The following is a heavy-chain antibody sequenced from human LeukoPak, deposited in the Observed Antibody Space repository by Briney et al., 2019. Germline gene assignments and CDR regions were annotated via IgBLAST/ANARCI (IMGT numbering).Heavy chain of an antibody. D-gene: IGHD6-19*01. J-gene: IGHJ4*02. CDR1: GFTFSSCG. V-gene: IGHV3-30*18. Sequence: PGGSLRLSCAASGFTFSSCGMHWVRQAPGKGLEWVAVISYDGSNKYYADSVKGRFTISRDNSKNTLYLQMNSLRAEDTAVYYCAKDKRDSSGSFDYWGQGTLVTVSS. CDR2: ISYDGSNK. CDR3: AKDKRDSSGSFDY.